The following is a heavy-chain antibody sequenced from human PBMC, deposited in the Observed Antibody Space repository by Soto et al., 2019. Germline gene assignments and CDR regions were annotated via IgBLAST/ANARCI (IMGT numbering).Heavy chain of an antibody. CDR3: VRAGHVFDVHYYGMDL. Sequence: VGSLRLSCEASGFTFNGYSMDWVRQAPEKGLEWVSSISSSGTYIYYADSVKGRFAISRDNANNVMYLQMDTLRAEDTAVYYCVRAGHVFDVHYYGMDLWGQGTTVTVSS. V-gene: IGHV3-21*01. J-gene: IGHJ6*02. CDR2: ISSSGTYI. D-gene: IGHD3-10*01. CDR1: GFTFNGYS.